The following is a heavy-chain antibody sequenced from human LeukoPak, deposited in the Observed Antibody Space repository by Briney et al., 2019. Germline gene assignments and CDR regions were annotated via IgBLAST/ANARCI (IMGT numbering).Heavy chain of an antibody. CDR3: ARHGSPLYGSSGYPTDAFDI. CDR1: GGSISSYY. Sequence: SETLSLTCTVSGGSISSYYWSWIRQPPGKGLEWIGYIYYSGSTHYNPSLKSRVTISVDTSKNQFSLKLSSVTAADTAVYYCARHGSPLYGSSGYPTDAFDIWGQGTMVTVSS. J-gene: IGHJ3*02. D-gene: IGHD3-22*01. V-gene: IGHV4-59*08. CDR2: IYYSGST.